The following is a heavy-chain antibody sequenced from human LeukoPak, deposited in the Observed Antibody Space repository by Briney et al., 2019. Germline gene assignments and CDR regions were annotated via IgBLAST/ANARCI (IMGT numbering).Heavy chain of an antibody. CDR1: GYSISSGYY. D-gene: IGHD6-13*01. V-gene: IGHV4-38-2*01. CDR3: ARPYSSSWYYFDY. J-gene: IGHJ4*02. CDR2: IYHSGST. Sequence: PSETLSLTCAGSGYSISSGYYWGWIRQPPGKRMEWIGSIYHSGSTYYNPSLKSRVTISVDTSKNQFSLKLSSVTAADTAVYYCARPYSSSWYYFDYWGQGTLVTVSS.